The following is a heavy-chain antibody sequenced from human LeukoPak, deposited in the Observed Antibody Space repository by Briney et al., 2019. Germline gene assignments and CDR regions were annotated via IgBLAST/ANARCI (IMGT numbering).Heavy chain of an antibody. CDR3: ARDGYLPGLFDY. Sequence: SQTLSLTCTVSGGSISSYYWSWIRQPAGKGLEWIGRIYTSGSTNYNPSLKSRVTMSVDTSKNQFSLKLSSVTAADTAVYYCARDGYLPGLFDYWGQGTLVTVSS. J-gene: IGHJ4*02. D-gene: IGHD5-12*01. CDR2: IYTSGST. CDR1: GGSISSYY. V-gene: IGHV4-4*07.